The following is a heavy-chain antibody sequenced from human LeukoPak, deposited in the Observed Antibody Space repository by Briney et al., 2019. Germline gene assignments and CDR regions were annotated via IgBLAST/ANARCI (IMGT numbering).Heavy chain of an antibody. D-gene: IGHD2-21*02. CDR1: GFTFSDSY. CDR3: ARQVVTAIAGAFDI. CDR2: ISSSGSTI. J-gene: IGHJ3*02. V-gene: IGHV3-11*01. Sequence: GGSLRLSCAAAGFTFSDSYMSWIRQAPGKGLEWVSFISSSGSTIYYADSVKGRFTISRDNAKNSLYRQMNSLRAEDTAVYYCARQVVTAIAGAFDIWGQGTMVTVSS.